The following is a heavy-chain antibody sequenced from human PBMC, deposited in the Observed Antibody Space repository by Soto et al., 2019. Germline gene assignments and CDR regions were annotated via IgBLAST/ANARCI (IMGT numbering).Heavy chain of an antibody. CDR1: GFTVSQNY. V-gene: IGHV3-53*01. CDR3: ARGRQQLAFFDY. CDR2: LYSDGTT. D-gene: IGHD6-13*01. Sequence: EVQLVESGGGLIQPGGSLRLSCAASGFTVSQNYMSWVRQAPGRGLEWISSLYSDGTTTYADSVKGRFTISRDDSKNTLYFQMNSLRVEDTAIYYCARGRQQLAFFDYWGQGTLVPVSS. J-gene: IGHJ4*02.